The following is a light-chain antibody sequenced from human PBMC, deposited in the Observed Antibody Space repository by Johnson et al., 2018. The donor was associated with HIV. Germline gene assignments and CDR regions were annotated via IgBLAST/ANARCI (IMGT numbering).Light chain of an antibody. J-gene: IGLJ1*01. CDR3: GTWDNSLGAHYV. Sequence: QSVLTQPPSVSAAPGQTVTISCSGSSSNIGNNYVSWYQQLPGTVPKLLIYDNNKRPSGIPDRFSASKSGTSAILDITGLQTGDEADYYCGTWDNSLGAHYVFGIGTKVTVL. CDR1: SSNIGNNY. CDR2: DNN. V-gene: IGLV1-51*01.